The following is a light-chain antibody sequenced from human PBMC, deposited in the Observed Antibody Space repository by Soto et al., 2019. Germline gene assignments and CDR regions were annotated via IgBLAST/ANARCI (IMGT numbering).Light chain of an antibody. Sequence: EIVMTQSPATLSVSPGDRATLSCRASQSISTYLAWYQQKSGQAPRLLIYGASTRATGIPARFSGSGSGTEFTLTISSLQSEDFAVYYCQQYHDWPPLTFGGGTKVEIK. J-gene: IGKJ4*01. V-gene: IGKV3-15*01. CDR1: QSISTY. CDR2: GAS. CDR3: QQYHDWPPLT.